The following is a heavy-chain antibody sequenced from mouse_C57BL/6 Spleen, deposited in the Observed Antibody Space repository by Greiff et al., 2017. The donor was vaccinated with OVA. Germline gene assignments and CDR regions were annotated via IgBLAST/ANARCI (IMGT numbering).Heavy chain of an antibody. CDR2: ISDGGSYT. D-gene: IGHD2-1*01. V-gene: IGHV5-4*01. Sequence: EVKLVESGGGLVKPGGSLKLSCAASGFTFSSYAMSWVRQTPEKRLEWVATISDGGSYTYYPDNVKGRFTISRDNAKNNLYLQMSHLKSEDTAMYYCARDANYGNYVLAYWGQGTLVTVSA. J-gene: IGHJ3*01. CDR3: ARDANYGNYVLAY. CDR1: GFTFSSYA.